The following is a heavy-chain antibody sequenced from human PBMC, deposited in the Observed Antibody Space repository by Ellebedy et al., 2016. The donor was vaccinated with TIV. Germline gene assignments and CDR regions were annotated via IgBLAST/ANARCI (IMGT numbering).Heavy chain of an antibody. D-gene: IGHD3-22*01. V-gene: IGHV3-7*03. Sequence: PGGSLRLSCAASTFAFSSNAMSWVRQAPGKGLEWVANIKQDGSEKYYVDSVKGRFTISRDNAKNSLYLQMNSLRAEDTAVYYCARTYYYDSSGYYLAYWGQGTLVTVSS. CDR3: ARTYYYDSSGYYLAY. CDR2: IKQDGSEK. J-gene: IGHJ4*02. CDR1: TFAFSSNA.